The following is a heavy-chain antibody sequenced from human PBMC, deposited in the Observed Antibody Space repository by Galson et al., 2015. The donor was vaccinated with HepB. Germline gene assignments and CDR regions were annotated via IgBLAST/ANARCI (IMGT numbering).Heavy chain of an antibody. Sequence: CAISGDSVSSNSAAWSWIRQSPSRGLEWLGRTYYRSKWYDDYAVSVKSRIVINPDTSKNQFSLQMNSVTPDDTAVYYCARDREGYYGSGGIFGYFDLWGRGTLVTVSS. CDR1: GDSVSSNSAA. CDR3: ARDREGYYGSGGIFGYFDL. J-gene: IGHJ2*01. V-gene: IGHV6-1*01. D-gene: IGHD3-10*01. CDR2: TYYRSKWYD.